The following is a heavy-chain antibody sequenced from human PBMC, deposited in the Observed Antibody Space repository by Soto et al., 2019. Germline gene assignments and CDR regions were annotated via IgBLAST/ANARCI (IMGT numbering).Heavy chain of an antibody. CDR3: VRDRSGSYLEGFVY. CDR2: IKQDGSEK. Sequence: EVQLVESGGGLVQLGGSRRLSCAASGFTFSSFWMTWVRQAPGKGLVWVANIKQDGSEKYYVDSVKGRFTFSRDNARNSLFLEMKSLRSDDTAVYSCVRDRSGSYLEGFVYWGQGTLVTVSS. V-gene: IGHV3-7*01. CDR1: GFTFSSFW. J-gene: IGHJ4*02. D-gene: IGHD1-26*01.